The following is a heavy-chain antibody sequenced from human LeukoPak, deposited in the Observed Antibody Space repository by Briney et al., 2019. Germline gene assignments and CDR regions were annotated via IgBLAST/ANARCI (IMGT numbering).Heavy chain of an antibody. D-gene: IGHD3-22*01. J-gene: IGHJ4*02. CDR2: INHSGST. Sequence: PSETLSLTCAVYGGSFSGYYWSWIRQPPAKGMEWIGEINHSGSTNYNPSLKSRVTISVDTSKNQFSLKLSSVTAADTAVYYCAREGVLYYYDSSGYYYFDYWGQGTLVTVSS. V-gene: IGHV4-34*01. CDR3: AREGVLYYYDSSGYYYFDY. CDR1: GGSFSGYY.